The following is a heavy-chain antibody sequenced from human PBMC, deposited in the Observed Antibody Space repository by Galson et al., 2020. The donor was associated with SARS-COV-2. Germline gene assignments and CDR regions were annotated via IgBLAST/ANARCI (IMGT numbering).Heavy chain of an antibody. Sequence: ASVKVSCAASGFTFSSYWMSWVRQAPGKGLEWVANIKQDGSEKYYVDSVKGRCTISRDNAKNSLYLQMNSLRAEDTAVYYCARDTYDFGSGYYRLDYWGQGTLVTVSS. V-gene: IGHV3-7*01. CDR1: GFTFSSYW. J-gene: IGHJ4*02. CDR2: IKQDGSEK. CDR3: ARDTYDFGSGYYRLDY. D-gene: IGHD3-3*01.